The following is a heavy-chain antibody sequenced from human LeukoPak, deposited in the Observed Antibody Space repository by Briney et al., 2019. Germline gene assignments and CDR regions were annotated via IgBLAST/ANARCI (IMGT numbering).Heavy chain of an antibody. CDR1: GFIFSGFW. D-gene: IGHD2-15*01. J-gene: IGHJ4*02. V-gene: IGHV3-7*01. CDR2: ISQDGSNR. Sequence: GGSLRLSCVASGFIFSGFWVSSVRQAPGKGLEWVDHISQDGSNRGYVPSVEGRFTISRDNPKYSLFLQMNTLRAEDTAVYFCEKYLYRVLDCWGQGTLVTVSS. CDR3: EKYLYRVLDC.